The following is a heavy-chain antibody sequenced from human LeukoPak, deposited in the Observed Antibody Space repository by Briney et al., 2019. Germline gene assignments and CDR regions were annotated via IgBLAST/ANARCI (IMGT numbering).Heavy chain of an antibody. J-gene: IGHJ4*02. D-gene: IGHD6-19*01. CDR2: ISGSGGST. CDR1: GFTFSSYA. V-gene: IGHV3-23*01. Sequence: SGGSLRLSCAASGFTFSSYAMSWVRQAPGKGLEWVSGISGSGGSTFYADSVKGRFTISRDNSKNTLYLQMSSLRAEDTAVYYCAKASIGVAVPELDYWGQGALVTVSS. CDR3: AKASIGVAVPELDY.